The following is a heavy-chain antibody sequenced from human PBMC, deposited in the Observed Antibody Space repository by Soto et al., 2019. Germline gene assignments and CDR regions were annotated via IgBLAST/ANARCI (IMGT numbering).Heavy chain of an antibody. V-gene: IGHV4-39*01. D-gene: IGHD2-15*01. CDR1: GGSFSSSSHY. Sequence: PSETLSLTCPVFGGSFSSSSHYWGWIRQPPGKGLEWLGTMFYFGSTYYNTSLESRVTISVDPSKNQFSLKLSSVTAADTAVYYCARHHFYCTGGSCYLQAYHYYGLDVWGQGTTVTVSS. CDR2: MFYFGST. CDR3: ARHHFYCTGGSCYLQAYHYYGLDV. J-gene: IGHJ6*02.